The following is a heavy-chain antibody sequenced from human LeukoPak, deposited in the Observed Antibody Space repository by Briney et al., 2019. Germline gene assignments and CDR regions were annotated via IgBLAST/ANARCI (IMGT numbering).Heavy chain of an antibody. CDR2: VSSSSSTI. CDR1: GLTISSYS. D-gene: IGHD3-10*01. CDR3: ARERGSNYYYYMDV. V-gene: IGHV3-48*04. J-gene: IGHJ6*03. Sequence: GGSLRLSCAASGLTISSYSMNWVRQAPGKGLQWVSYVSSSSSTIYYADSVKGRFTISRDNAKNSLYLQMNSLRAEDTAVYYCARERGSNYYYYMDVWGKGTTVTISS.